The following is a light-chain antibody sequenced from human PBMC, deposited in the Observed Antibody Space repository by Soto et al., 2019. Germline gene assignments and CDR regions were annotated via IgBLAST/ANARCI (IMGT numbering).Light chain of an antibody. CDR2: DVS. J-gene: IGLJ2*01. V-gene: IGLV2-14*03. CDR3: SSFRGSSDLRVV. Sequence: QSALTQPASVSGTPGQSITISCTGTSSDVGGYNFVSWYQQHSGKAPKRIIYDVSNRPSGVSNRFSGSKSGNTASLTISGRQAEDEDEYYCSSFRGSSDLRVVFGGGTKLTVL. CDR1: SSDVGGYNF.